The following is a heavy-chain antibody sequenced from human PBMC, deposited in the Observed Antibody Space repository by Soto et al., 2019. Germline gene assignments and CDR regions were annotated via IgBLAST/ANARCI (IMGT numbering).Heavy chain of an antibody. CDR2: IIPLLGIA. D-gene: IGHD5-12*01. Sequence: QVQLVQSGAEVKKPGSSVKVSCQASGGTFSSYTISWVRQAPGQGLEWMGRIIPLLGIANYAQKCQGRVTITADKSTSTAYMELSSLRSEDTAVYYCARDVVATTRRWFDPCVQGTLVTVSS. CDR1: GGTFSSYT. CDR3: ARDVVATTRRWFDP. J-gene: IGHJ5*02. V-gene: IGHV1-69*08.